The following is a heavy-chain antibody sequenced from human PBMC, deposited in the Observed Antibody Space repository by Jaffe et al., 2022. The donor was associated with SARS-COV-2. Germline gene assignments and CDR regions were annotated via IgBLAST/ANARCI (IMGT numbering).Heavy chain of an antibody. Sequence: EVQLVESGGGLVQPGGSLRLSCAASGFTFSSYWMSWVRQAPGKGLEWVANIKQDGSEKYYVDSVKGRFTISRDNAKNSLYLQMNSLRAEDTAVYYCARCGVVPAANYYYYMDVWGKGTTVTVSS. CDR2: IKQDGSEK. D-gene: IGHD2-2*01. V-gene: IGHV3-7*01. CDR1: GFTFSSYW. J-gene: IGHJ6*03. CDR3: ARCGVVPAANYYYYMDV.